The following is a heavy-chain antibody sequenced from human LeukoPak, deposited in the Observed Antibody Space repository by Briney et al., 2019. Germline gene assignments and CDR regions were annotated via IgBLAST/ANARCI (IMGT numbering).Heavy chain of an antibody. CDR2: IYYSGST. Sequence: SETLSLTCTVSGGSISSYYWSWIRQPPGKGLEWIGYIYYSGSTNYNPSLKSRVTISVDTSKNQFSLKLSSVTAADTAVYYCARSGGSGSYYNNDYWGQGTLVTVSS. J-gene: IGHJ4*02. V-gene: IGHV4-59*08. CDR3: ARSGGSGSYYNNDY. D-gene: IGHD1-26*01. CDR1: GGSISSYY.